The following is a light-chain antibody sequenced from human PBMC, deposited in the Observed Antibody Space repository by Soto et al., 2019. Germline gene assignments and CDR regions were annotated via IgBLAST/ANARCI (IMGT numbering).Light chain of an antibody. V-gene: IGKV3-15*01. Sequence: EIVMTQSPATLSLSPGERATLSCRASQSITTNLAWYQQKPGQAPRLLIYGASNRDTGIPARFSGSGSGTEFTLTISSLQSEDFAVYYCQHYDNWPPFTFGPGTKVDVK. CDR1: QSITTN. CDR3: QHYDNWPPFT. J-gene: IGKJ3*01. CDR2: GAS.